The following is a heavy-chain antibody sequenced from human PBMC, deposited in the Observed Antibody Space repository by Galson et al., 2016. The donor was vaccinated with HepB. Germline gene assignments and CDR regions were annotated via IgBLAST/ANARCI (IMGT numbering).Heavy chain of an antibody. D-gene: IGHD3-22*01. Sequence: GLEWMGGIIPLFGTTNYAQTFQGRVTITADESTSTAYMELSSLRSEDTAVYYCSRGNYYDSRGYGYWGQGTLVTVSS. CDR2: IIPLFGTT. CDR3: SRGNYYDSRGYGY. J-gene: IGHJ4*02. V-gene: IGHV1-69*01.